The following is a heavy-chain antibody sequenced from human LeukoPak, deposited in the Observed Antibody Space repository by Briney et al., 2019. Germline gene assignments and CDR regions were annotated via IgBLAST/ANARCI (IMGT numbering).Heavy chain of an antibody. Sequence: ASLKLSCKASGYTFTSYGISWVRQAPGHGLEWMGWISAYNGNTNYAQKLQGRVTMTTDTSTSTAYMELRSLRSDDTAVYYCARDSEGIGWYFDGWGQGTLVTVSS. CDR3: ARDSEGIGWYFDG. J-gene: IGHJ1*01. V-gene: IGHV1-18*01. D-gene: IGHD6-19*01. CDR2: ISAYNGNT. CDR1: GYTFTSYG.